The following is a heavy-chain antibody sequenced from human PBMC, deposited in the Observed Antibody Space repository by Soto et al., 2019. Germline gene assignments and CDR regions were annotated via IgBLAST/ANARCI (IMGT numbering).Heavy chain of an antibody. J-gene: IGHJ6*02. CDR2: IYYSGST. V-gene: IGHV4-30-4*01. CDR1: GGSISSGDYY. Sequence: SETLSLTCTVSGGSISSGDYYWSWIRQPPGKGLEWIGYIYYSGSTYYNSSLKSRVTISVDTSKNHFSLKLSSVTAADTAVYYCARNSGAHGPDYYYGMDVWGQGTTVTVSS. D-gene: IGHD7-27*01. CDR3: ARNSGAHGPDYYYGMDV.